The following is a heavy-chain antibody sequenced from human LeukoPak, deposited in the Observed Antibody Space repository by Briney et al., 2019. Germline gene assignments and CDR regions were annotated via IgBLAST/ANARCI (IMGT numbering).Heavy chain of an antibody. CDR1: GGSISSYY. CDR2: IYYSGST. V-gene: IGHV4-39*01. D-gene: IGHD2-2*01. Sequence: SETLSLTCTVSGGSISSYYWSWIRQPPGKGLEWIGSIYYSGSTYYNPSLKSRVTISVDTSKNQFSLKLSSVTAADTAVYYCARAIGYCSSTSCYPPYNWFDPWGQGTLVTVSS. CDR3: ARAIGYCSSTSCYPPYNWFDP. J-gene: IGHJ5*02.